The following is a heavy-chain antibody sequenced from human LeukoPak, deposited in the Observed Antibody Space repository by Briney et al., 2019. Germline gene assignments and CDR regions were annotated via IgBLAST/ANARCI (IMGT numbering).Heavy chain of an antibody. CDR3: ARATVTTRGYHYYMDV. CDR1: GFTFRNYA. CDR2: ISYDGNTN. Sequence: GRSLRLSCAASGFTFRNYAMHWVPQAPGKGLEWVAVISYDGNTNYYADSVKGRFTISGDNPKHTLDLQMNSLRAEDTAVYYCARATVTTRGYHYYMDVWGKGNTVTVSS. J-gene: IGHJ6*03. V-gene: IGHV3-30*01. D-gene: IGHD4-11*01.